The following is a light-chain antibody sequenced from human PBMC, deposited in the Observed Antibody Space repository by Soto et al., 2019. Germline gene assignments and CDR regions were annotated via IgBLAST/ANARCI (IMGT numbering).Light chain of an antibody. CDR3: GTWQDIHSAYV. Sequence: QSVLSKPPSVSAAPGQKVTISCSASNSGIGNNFVSWYQHLPGAAPKLLIFENDKRPSGIPDRFSGSRSATSATLDITGLQSGDEADYYNGTWQDIHSAYVIGTGNQVTVL. CDR1: NSGIGNNF. J-gene: IGLJ1*01. V-gene: IGLV1-51*01. CDR2: END.